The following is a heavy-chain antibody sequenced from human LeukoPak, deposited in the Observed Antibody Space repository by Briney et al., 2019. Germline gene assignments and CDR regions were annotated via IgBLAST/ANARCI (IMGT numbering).Heavy chain of an antibody. CDR1: GFIFSTYW. CDR2: INSDDSII. V-gene: IGHV3-74*01. J-gene: IGHJ4*01. Sequence: HPGGSLRVSCAASGFIFSTYWMHWVRQAPGEGLVWVSRINSDDSIINYADSVKGRFTISRDNAKNTLYLQMNSLRAEDTAVYYCARVATTSSKWSLDYWGHGTLVTVSS. CDR3: ARVATTSSKWSLDY. D-gene: IGHD2-2*01.